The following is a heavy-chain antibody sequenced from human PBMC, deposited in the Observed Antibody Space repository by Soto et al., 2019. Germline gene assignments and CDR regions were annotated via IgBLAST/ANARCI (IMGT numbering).Heavy chain of an antibody. CDR3: ARGGVYSGSPFEY. V-gene: IGHV4-61*01. CDR1: GGSVSSGSYN. D-gene: IGHD1-26*01. J-gene: IGHJ4*02. CDR2: IYYSGGT. Sequence: QVQLQESGPGLVKPSETLSLTCTVSGGSVSSGSYNWSWIRRPPGRDLEWIAYIYYSGGTKYNPSLKSRVTISVDTSKNQFSLKLSSVTAADTAVYYCARGGVYSGSPFEYWGQGTLVTVSS.